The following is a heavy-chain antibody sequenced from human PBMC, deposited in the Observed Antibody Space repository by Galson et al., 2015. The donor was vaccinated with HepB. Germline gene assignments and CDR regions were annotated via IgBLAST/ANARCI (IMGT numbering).Heavy chain of an antibody. CDR3: AKEGSQYLLPYYDY. D-gene: IGHD3-22*01. CDR2: ISGSGLST. CDR1: GFSFSSYA. V-gene: IGHV3-23*01. Sequence: SLRLSCAASGFSFSSYAMSWVRQAPGKGLEFVSTISGSGLSTYQAGSVRGRFTISRDNSKNTLYLQMNSLRAEDTAVYYCAKEGSQYLLPYYDYWGQGTLVTVSS. J-gene: IGHJ4*02.